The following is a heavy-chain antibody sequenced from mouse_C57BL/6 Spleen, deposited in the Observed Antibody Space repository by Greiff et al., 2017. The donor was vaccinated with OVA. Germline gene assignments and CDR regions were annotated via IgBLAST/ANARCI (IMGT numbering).Heavy chain of an antibody. J-gene: IGHJ3*01. Sequence: QVQLKESGAELVKPGASVKISCKASGYAFSSYWMNWVKQRPGKGLEWIGQIYPGDGDTNYNGKFKGKATLTADKSSSTAYMQLSSLTSEDSAVYFCARGAGTDLAWFAYWGQGTLVTVSA. CDR1: GYAFSSYW. D-gene: IGHD4-1*01. CDR3: ARGAGTDLAWFAY. V-gene: IGHV1-80*01. CDR2: IYPGDGDT.